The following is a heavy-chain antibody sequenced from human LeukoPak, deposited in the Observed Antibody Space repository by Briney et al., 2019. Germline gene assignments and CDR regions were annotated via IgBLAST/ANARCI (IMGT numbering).Heavy chain of an antibody. CDR2: ISYDGSNK. V-gene: IGHV3-30-3*01. Sequence: GGSLRLSCAASGFTFSNAWMNWVRQAPGKGLECVAVISYDGSNKYYADSVKGRFTISRDNSKNTLYLQMNSLRAEDTAVYYCARGGARRITMIVVADYWGQGTLVTVSS. D-gene: IGHD3-22*01. CDR1: GFTFSNAW. CDR3: ARGGARRITMIVVADY. J-gene: IGHJ4*02.